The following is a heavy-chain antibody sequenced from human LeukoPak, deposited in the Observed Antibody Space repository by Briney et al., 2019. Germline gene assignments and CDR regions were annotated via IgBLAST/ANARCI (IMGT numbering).Heavy chain of an antibody. J-gene: IGHJ4*02. CDR3: ARDRLTMVRGVDFDY. Sequence: PGGSLRLSCVVSGFTFSRYWMNWVRQAPGKGLEWVANIKQDGSEKYYVDSVKGRFTISRDNAKNSLYLQMNSLRAEDTALYYGARDRLTMVRGVDFDYWGQGSLVAVSS. CDR2: IKQDGSEK. D-gene: IGHD3-10*01. CDR1: GFTFSRYW. V-gene: IGHV3-7*01.